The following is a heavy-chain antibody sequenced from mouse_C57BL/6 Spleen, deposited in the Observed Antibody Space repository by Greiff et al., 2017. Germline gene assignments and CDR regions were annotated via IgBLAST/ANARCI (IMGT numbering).Heavy chain of an antibody. CDR1: GYAFSSSW. CDR2: IYPGDGDT. CDR3: ASPITTVVAMDAMDY. D-gene: IGHD1-1*01. V-gene: IGHV1-82*01. Sequence: VQLQQSGPELVKPGASVKISCKASGYAFSSSWMNWVKQRPGKGLEWIGRIYPGDGDTNYNGKFKGKATLTADKSSSTAYMQLSILTSEDSAVYFCASPITTVVAMDAMDYWGQGTSVTVSS. J-gene: IGHJ4*01.